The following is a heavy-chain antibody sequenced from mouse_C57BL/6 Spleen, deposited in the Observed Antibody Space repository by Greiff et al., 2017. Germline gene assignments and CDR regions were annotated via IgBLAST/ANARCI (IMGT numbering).Heavy chain of an antibody. D-gene: IGHD2-4*01. CDR3: ARHENDYEGPYFDY. J-gene: IGHJ2*01. V-gene: IGHV5-6*01. Sequence: EVHLVESGGDLVKPGGSLKLSCAASGFTFSSYGMSWVRQTPDKRLEWVATISSGGSYTYYPDSVKGRFTISRDNAKNTLYLQMSSLKSEDTAMYYCARHENDYEGPYFDYWGQGTTLTVSS. CDR2: ISSGGSYT. CDR1: GFTFSSYG.